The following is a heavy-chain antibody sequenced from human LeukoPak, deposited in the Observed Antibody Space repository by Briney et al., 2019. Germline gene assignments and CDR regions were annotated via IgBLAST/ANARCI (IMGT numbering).Heavy chain of an antibody. V-gene: IGHV3-7*01. CDR2: VNLDGSDK. Sequence: PGGSLRLSCAASGFTFSSYSMNWVRQAPGKGLEWVAQVNLDGSDKYYVDSVKGRFTISRDNAKNLVYLQMKSLRVEDTAVYYCARGSGWFDPWGQGTLVTVSS. CDR3: ARGSGWFDP. CDR1: GFTFSSYS. J-gene: IGHJ5*02. D-gene: IGHD2-15*01.